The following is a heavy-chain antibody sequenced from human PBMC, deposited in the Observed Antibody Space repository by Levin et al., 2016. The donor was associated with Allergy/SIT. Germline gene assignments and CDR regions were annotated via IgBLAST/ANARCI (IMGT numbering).Heavy chain of an antibody. D-gene: IGHD6-13*01. J-gene: IGHJ4*02. CDR2: VFYNGDA. Sequence: PGKELEWIGSVFYNGDAYYSPSLKGRIFISVDTSKNQFSLNLYSVTAADTAVYFCARHVRRPGTLYYFDSWGQGTLVTVSS. CDR3: ARHVRRPGTLYYFDS. V-gene: IGHV4-39*01.